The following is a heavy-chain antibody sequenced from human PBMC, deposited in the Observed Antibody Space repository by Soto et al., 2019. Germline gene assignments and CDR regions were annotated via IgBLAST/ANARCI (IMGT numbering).Heavy chain of an antibody. Sequence: SVKVSCKASGGTFSSYAISWVRQAPGQGLEWMGGIIPIFGTANYAQKFQGRVTITADESTSTAYMELSSLRSEDTAVYYCATESGMTTVTTSDYYYYYGMDVWGQGTTVTVSS. V-gene: IGHV1-69*13. J-gene: IGHJ6*02. CDR1: GGTFSSYA. CDR2: IIPIFGTA. D-gene: IGHD4-17*01. CDR3: ATESGMTTVTTSDYYYYYGMDV.